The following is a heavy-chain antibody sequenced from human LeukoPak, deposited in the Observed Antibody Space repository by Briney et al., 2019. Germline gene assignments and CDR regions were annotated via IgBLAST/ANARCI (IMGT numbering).Heavy chain of an antibody. J-gene: IGHJ4*02. Sequence: GRSLRLSCAASGFTFSSYAMHWVRQAPGKGLEWVAVISYDGSNKCYADSVKGRFTISRDNSKNTLYLQMNSLRAEDTAVYYCARDSRVGSYGDYWGQGTLVTVSS. V-gene: IGHV3-30-3*01. CDR3: ARDSRVGSYGDY. CDR2: ISYDGSNK. CDR1: GFTFSSYA. D-gene: IGHD1-26*01.